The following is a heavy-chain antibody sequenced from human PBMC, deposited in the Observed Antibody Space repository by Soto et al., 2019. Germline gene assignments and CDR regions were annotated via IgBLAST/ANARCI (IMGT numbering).Heavy chain of an antibody. CDR2: ISYDGSNK. J-gene: IGHJ4*02. CDR3: VKPSGWYPDY. D-gene: IGHD6-19*01. Sequence: ESGGGVVQPGRSLRLSCAASGFTFSSYGMHWVRQAPGKGLEWVAVISYDGSNKYYADSLRGRFTISRDNSKNTLYLQMSSLRGEDTAVYYCVKPSGWYPDYWGQGTHVTVSS. CDR1: GFTFSSYG. V-gene: IGHV3-30*18.